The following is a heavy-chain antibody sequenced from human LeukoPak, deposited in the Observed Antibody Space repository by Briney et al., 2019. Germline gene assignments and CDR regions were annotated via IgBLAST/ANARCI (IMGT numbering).Heavy chain of an antibody. CDR3: ARAVSGYCNDY. J-gene: IGHJ4*02. CDR2: INSDGSST. V-gene: IGHV3-74*01. D-gene: IGHD3-22*01. Sequence: GGSLRLSCAASGFTFSSYWMHWVRQAPGKGLEWVSRINSDGSSTSYADSVKGRFTISRDNAKNTLYLQMNSLRAEDTAVYYCARAVSGYCNDYWGQGTLVTVSS. CDR1: GFTFSSYW.